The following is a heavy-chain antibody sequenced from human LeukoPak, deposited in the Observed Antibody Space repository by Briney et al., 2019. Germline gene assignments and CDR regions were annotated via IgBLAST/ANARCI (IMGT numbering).Heavy chain of an antibody. J-gene: IGHJ4*02. V-gene: IGHV3-7*01. Sequence: GGSPRLSCAASGFTFSNYWMSWVRQAPGKGLEWVANINQDGSEKYYVDSVKGRFTISRDKARSSLYLQMNRLRVEDTAVYYCARVQGSSGPGIFEYWGQGTLVPVSS. CDR1: GFTFSNYW. D-gene: IGHD6-19*01. CDR2: INQDGSEK. CDR3: ARVQGSSGPGIFEY.